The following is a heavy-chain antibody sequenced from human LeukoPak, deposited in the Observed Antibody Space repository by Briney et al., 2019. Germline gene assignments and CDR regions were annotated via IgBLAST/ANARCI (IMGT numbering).Heavy chain of an antibody. CDR3: AREFSTSSTAFDV. CDR2: INQNRGSL. J-gene: IGHJ3*01. CDR1: GGSFSDYY. V-gene: IGHV4-34*01. Sequence: MASETLSLTCAIYGGSFSDYYWSWIRLSPGKGLEWIGEINQNRGSLNYNPSLKSRVTMSVDTSKNQFSLKVTSVTAADTAVYYCAREFSTSSTAFDVWGQGTMVTVSS. D-gene: IGHD6-6*01.